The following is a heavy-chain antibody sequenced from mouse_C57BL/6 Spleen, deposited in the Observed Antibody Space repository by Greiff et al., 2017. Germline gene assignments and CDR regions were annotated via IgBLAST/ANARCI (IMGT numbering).Heavy chain of an antibody. Sequence: QVQLKESGPGLVQPSQSLSITCTVSGFSLTSYGVHWVRQSPGTGLEWLGVIWRGGSTDYNAAFMSRLSITKDNSKSQVFFKMNSLQADDTAIYYCAKGELFFYAMDYWGQGTSVTVSS. CDR1: GFSLTSYG. J-gene: IGHJ4*01. CDR2: IWRGGST. V-gene: IGHV2-5*01. D-gene: IGHD1-1*02. CDR3: AKGELFFYAMDY.